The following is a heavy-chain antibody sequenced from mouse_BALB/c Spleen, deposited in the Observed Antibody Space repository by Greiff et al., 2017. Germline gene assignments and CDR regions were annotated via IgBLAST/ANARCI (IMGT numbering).Heavy chain of an antibody. CDR1: GYTFTSYW. CDR3: ARGDYYAMDD. J-gene: IGHJ4*01. Sequence: QVQLQQPGAELVKPGASVKLSCKASGYTFTSYWMHWVKQRPGQGLEWIGEINPSNGRTNYNEKFKSKATLTVDKSSSTAYMQLSSLTSEDSAVYDCARGDYYAMDDWGQGTSVTVSS. CDR2: INPSNGRT. V-gene: IGHV1S81*02.